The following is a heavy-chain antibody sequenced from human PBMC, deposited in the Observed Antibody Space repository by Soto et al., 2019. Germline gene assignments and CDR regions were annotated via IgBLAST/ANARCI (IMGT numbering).Heavy chain of an antibody. CDR3: ARDRYGDYYFDY. CDR2: IYYSGSP. V-gene: IGHV4-59*01. J-gene: IGHJ4*02. D-gene: IGHD4-17*01. Sequence: PSETLSLTCTVSGGSISSYYWSWMRQPPGKGLEWIGYIYYSGSPNSHPSLKSRVTISVDTSKNQFSLKLSSVTAADTAVYYCARDRYGDYYFDYWGQGTLVTVS. CDR1: GGSISSYY.